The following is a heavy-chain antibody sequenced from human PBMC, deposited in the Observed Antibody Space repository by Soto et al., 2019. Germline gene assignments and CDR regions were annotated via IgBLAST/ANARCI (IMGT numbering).Heavy chain of an antibody. CDR2: ISASGDSS. J-gene: IGHJ4*02. V-gene: IGHV3-23*01. CDR3: AKMGIGMFSHKHHFDH. D-gene: IGHD2-2*03. Sequence: EVQLLDSGGDLAQPGGSLRLSCTASGFTFSSFGMAWVRQAPGKGLEWVSAISASGDSSYYADSVKDRFTISRDSPTNTLYLQMNHLRAEDTAVYYWAKMGIGMFSHKHHFDHWGQGTQVTVSS. CDR1: GFTFSSFG.